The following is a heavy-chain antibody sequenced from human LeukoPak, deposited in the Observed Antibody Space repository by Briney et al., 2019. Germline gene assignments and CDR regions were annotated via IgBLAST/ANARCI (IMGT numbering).Heavy chain of an antibody. J-gene: IGHJ6*02. CDR1: GFTFDDYG. V-gene: IGHV3-9*01. CDR2: ISWNSASV. D-gene: IGHD3-9*01. Sequence: GGSLRLSCAASGFTFDDYGMHWVRQAPGKGLEWVSSISWNSASVGYVDSVKGRFTISRDNAQNSLYLQMNSLRVEDTAVYYCARHISHYDILTGYYIGPYYGMDVWGQGTTVTVSS. CDR3: ARHISHYDILTGYYIGPYYGMDV.